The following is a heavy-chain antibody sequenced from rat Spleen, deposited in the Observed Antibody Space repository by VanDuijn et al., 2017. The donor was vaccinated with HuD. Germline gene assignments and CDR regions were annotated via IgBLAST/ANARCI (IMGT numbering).Heavy chain of an antibody. Sequence: EVQVVESGGGLVQPGRSLKLSCAASGFTFSDYNMAWVRQAPKKGLEWVASISPSGGITNYRDSVKGRFTISRDNAKSTLYLQMDSLKSEDTATYYCSQNWELYYWGQGVMVTVSS. CDR3: SQNWELYY. CDR1: GFTFSDYN. D-gene: IGHD5-1*01. J-gene: IGHJ2*01. V-gene: IGHV5-7*01. CDR2: ISPSGGIT.